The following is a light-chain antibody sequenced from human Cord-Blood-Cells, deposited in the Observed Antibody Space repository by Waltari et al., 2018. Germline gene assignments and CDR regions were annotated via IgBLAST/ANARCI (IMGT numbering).Light chain of an antibody. CDR1: ALPQKY. CDR2: EDS. V-gene: IGLV3-10*01. CDR3: YSTDSSGNHRRV. J-gene: IGLJ2*01. Sequence: SYELTQPPSVSVSPGQPASITCSGDALPQKYAYWYQQKSGQAPALVIYEDSKRPSGIPERFSGSSSGTMATLTISGAQVEDEADYYCYSTDSSGNHRRVFGGGTKLTVL.